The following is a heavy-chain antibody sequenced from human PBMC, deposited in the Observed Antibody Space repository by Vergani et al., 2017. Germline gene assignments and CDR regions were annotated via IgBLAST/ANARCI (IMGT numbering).Heavy chain of an antibody. D-gene: IGHD6-13*01. CDR1: GGTFSSYA. V-gene: IGHV1-69*04. Sequence: QVQLVQSGAEVKKPGSSVKVSCKASGGTFSSYAISWVRQAPGQGLEWMGRIIPILGIANYAQKFQGRVTITADKSTSTAYMELRSLRSEDTAVYYLAREGAGSSWGSWGQGTLVTVSS. CDR3: AREGAGSSWGS. J-gene: IGHJ4*02. CDR2: IIPILGIA.